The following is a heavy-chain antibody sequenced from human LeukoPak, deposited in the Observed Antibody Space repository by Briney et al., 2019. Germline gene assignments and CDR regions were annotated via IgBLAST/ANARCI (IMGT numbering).Heavy chain of an antibody. CDR1: GFTVSSNY. V-gene: IGHV3-53*01. Sequence: GGSLRLSCAASGFTVSSNYMSWVRQAPGKGLEWVSVIYSGGSTYYADSVKGRFTISRDNSKNTLYLQMNSPRAEDTAVYYCASLITIFGVVIIDPWGQGTLVTVSS. CDR2: IYSGGST. D-gene: IGHD3-3*01. J-gene: IGHJ5*02. CDR3: ASLITIFGVVIIDP.